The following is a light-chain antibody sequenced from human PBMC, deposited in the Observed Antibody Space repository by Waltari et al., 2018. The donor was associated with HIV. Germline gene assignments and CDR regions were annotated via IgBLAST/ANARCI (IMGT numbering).Light chain of an antibody. CDR3: SSYTASNTLWV. Sequence: QSALTQPASVSGSRGQSITMSCTGTSSDIGAYNHVSWFQQRPGKAPKLIIYDVTDRPSGVSTRFSGPKSGIPAPLTISGLQADDEGDYYCSSYTASNTLWVFGGGTKLTVL. CDR1: SSDIGAYNH. V-gene: IGLV2-14*03. J-gene: IGLJ3*02. CDR2: DVT.